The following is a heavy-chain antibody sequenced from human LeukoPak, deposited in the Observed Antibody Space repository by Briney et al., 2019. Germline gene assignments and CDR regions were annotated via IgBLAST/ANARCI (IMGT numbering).Heavy chain of an antibody. CDR2: IYYSGST. CDR3: ARTYFYDSSDYYPGAFDI. J-gene: IGHJ3*02. V-gene: IGHV4-59*08. D-gene: IGHD3-22*01. CDR1: GGSISSYY. Sequence: PSETLSLTCTVSGGSISSYYWSWIRQPPGKGLQWIGYIYYSGSTNYNPSLKSRVNISVDTSKNQFSLKLSSVTAADTAVYYCARTYFYDSSDYYPGAFDIWGQGTMVTVSS.